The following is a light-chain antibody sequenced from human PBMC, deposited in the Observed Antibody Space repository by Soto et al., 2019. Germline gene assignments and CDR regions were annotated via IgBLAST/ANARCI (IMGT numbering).Light chain of an antibody. V-gene: IGKV3-20*01. CDR2: GVS. Sequence: EVVLTQSPGTLSLSPGERATLSCRASQSVSSNYLAWYQQKPGQAPRLPIYGVSTRATGIPDRFSGSGSGTGFSLTISRLEPEDFAMYYCQQYFTSPLTFGGGTKVEIK. J-gene: IGKJ4*01. CDR1: QSVSSNY. CDR3: QQYFTSPLT.